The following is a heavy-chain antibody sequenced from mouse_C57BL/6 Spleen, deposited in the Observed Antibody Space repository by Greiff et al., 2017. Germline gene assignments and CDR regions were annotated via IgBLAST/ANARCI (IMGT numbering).Heavy chain of an antibody. CDR2: INPNNGGT. D-gene: IGHD1-2*01. V-gene: IGHV1-26*01. J-gene: IGHJ2*01. Sequence: EVQLQQSGPELVKPGASVKISCKASGYTFTDYYMNWVKQSHGKSLEWIGDINPNNGGTSYNQKFKGKATLTVDKSSSTAYMELRSPTSEDSVVYYCARSSYFTTAAPFDYWGQGTTLTVSS. CDR1: GYTFTDYY. CDR3: ARSSYFTTAAPFDY.